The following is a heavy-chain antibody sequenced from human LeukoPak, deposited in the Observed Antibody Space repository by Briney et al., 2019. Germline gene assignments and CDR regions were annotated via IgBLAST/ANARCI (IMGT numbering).Heavy chain of an antibody. Sequence: GGSLRLSCAASGFTFSSYGMHWVRQAPGKGLEWVAVIWYDGSNKYYADSVKGRFTISRDNSKNTLYLQMNSLRAEDTAVYYCARGYDFWSGYPYYFDYWGQGTLVTVSS. D-gene: IGHD3-3*01. CDR1: GFTFSSYG. V-gene: IGHV3-33*01. CDR3: ARGYDFWSGYPYYFDY. CDR2: IWYDGSNK. J-gene: IGHJ4*02.